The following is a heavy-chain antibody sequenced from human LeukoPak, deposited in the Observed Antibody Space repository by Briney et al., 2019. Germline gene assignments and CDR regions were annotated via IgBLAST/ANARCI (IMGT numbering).Heavy chain of an antibody. CDR1: GFTFSNAW. J-gene: IGHJ4*02. CDR3: TTEGFYYDSSGYYYFDY. D-gene: IGHD3-22*01. V-gene: IGHV3-15*01. CDR2: IKSKTDGGTT. Sequence: GGSLRLSCAASGFTFSNAWMSWVRQAPGKGLEWVGRIKSKTDGGTTDYAAPVKGRFTISRDDSKNTLYLQMNSLKTEDTAVYCCTTEGFYYDSSGYYYFDYWGQGTLVTVSS.